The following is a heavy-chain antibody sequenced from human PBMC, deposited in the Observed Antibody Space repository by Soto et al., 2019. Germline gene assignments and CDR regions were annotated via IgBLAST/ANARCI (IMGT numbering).Heavy chain of an antibody. CDR2: IYYTGRT. D-gene: IGHD6-6*01. CDR1: GGSINDFY. CDR3: ARLGGVAARTFDY. Sequence: SETLSLTCTVSGGSINDFYWSWIRQPPGKGLEWIGYIYYTGRTDYNPSLESRVTISIDPSKTQLSLNLSSVNPADTAVYYCARLGGVAARTFDYWGQGTQVTVSS. J-gene: IGHJ4*02. V-gene: IGHV4-59*01.